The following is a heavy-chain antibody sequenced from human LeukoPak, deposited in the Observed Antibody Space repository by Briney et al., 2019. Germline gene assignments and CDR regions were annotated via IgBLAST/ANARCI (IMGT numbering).Heavy chain of an antibody. CDR3: ARAGLITCYYDSSGYYYY. CDR2: INPNSGGT. Sequence: ASVKVSCKASGYTFTGYYMHWVRQAPGQGLEWMGWINPNSGGTNYAQKFQGRVTMTRDTSISTAYMELSRLRSDDTAVYYCARAGLITCYYDSSGYYYYWGQGTLVTVSS. D-gene: IGHD3-22*01. V-gene: IGHV1-2*02. J-gene: IGHJ4*02. CDR1: GYTFTGYY.